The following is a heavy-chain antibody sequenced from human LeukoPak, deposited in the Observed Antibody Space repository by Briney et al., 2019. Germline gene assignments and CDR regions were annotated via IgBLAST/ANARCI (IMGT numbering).Heavy chain of an antibody. Sequence: GGSLGLSCAASGFTFSSYWMSWVRQAPGKGLEWVANINKDGGEKYYVDSVKGRFTISRDNAKNSLYLQMNSLRADDTAVYYCVKDSPPRYSGSPPAYWGQGTLVTVSS. J-gene: IGHJ4*02. CDR2: INKDGGEK. D-gene: IGHD1-26*01. V-gene: IGHV3-7*03. CDR1: GFTFSSYW. CDR3: VKDSPPRYSGSPPAY.